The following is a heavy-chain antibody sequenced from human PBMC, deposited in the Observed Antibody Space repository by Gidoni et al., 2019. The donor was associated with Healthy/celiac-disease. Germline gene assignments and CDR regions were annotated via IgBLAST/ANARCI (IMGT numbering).Heavy chain of an antibody. V-gene: IGHV3-30-3*01. D-gene: IGHD3-10*01. Sequence: QVQLVESGGGVVQPGRSLRPSCAASGFTFSSYAMHWVRQAPGKGLEWVAVISYDGSNKYYADSVKGRFTISRDNSKNTLYLQMNSLRAEDTAVYYCARDRVSYYGMDVWGQGTTVTVSS. CDR2: ISYDGSNK. CDR3: ARDRVSYYGMDV. J-gene: IGHJ6*02. CDR1: GFTFSSYA.